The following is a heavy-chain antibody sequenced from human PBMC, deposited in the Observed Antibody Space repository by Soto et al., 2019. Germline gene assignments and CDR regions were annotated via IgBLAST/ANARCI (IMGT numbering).Heavy chain of an antibody. V-gene: IGHV4-30-4*01. CDR2: IYYSGST. D-gene: IGHD2-21*01. J-gene: IGHJ4*02. CDR1: GGSISSGDYY. CDR3: AATFDSGSYDFGGHPW. Sequence: SETLSLTCTVSGGSISSGDYYWSWIRQPPGKGLEWIGYIYYSGSTYYNPSLKSRVTISVDKSTSTAYMELSGLRSEDTAVYYCAATFDSGSYDFGGHPWWGQGTLVTVSS.